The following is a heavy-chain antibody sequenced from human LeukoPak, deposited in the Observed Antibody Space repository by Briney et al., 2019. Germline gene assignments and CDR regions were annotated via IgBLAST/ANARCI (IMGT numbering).Heavy chain of an antibody. CDR2: ISYDGSNK. J-gene: IGHJ4*02. CDR3: ARDKDEALDY. CDR1: GFTFSSYA. V-gene: IGHV3-30-3*01. Sequence: PGRSLRLSCAASGFTFSSYAMHWVRQAPGKGLEWVAVISYDGSNKYYADSVKGRFTISRDNSKNTLYLQMNSLRAEDTAVYYCARDKDEALDYWGQGTLVTVSP.